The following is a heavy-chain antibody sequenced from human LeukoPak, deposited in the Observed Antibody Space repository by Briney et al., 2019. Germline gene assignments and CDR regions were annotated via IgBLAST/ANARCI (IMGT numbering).Heavy chain of an antibody. CDR2: ISYDGSNK. V-gene: IGHV3-30-3*01. D-gene: IGHD2-2*01. J-gene: IGHJ4*02. Sequence: PGRSLRLSCAASGFTFSSYAMHWVRQAPGKGLEWVAVISYDGSNKYYADSVKGRFTISRDNAKNSLYLQMNSLRAEDTAVYYCARSFCTSCYDYWGQGTLVTVSS. CDR1: GFTFSSYA. CDR3: ARSFCTSCYDY.